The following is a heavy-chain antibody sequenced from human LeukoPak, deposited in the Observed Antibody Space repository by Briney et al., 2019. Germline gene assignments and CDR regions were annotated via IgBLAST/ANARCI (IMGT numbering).Heavy chain of an antibody. D-gene: IGHD5-18*01. Sequence: PSETLSLTCTVSGGSISSYYWSWIRQPPGKGLEWIGYIYYSGSTNYNPSLKSRVTMSVDTSKNQFSLKLSSVTAADTAVYYCARDQAYAGYSYGPNRYYYYYYMDVWGKGTTVTISS. J-gene: IGHJ6*03. CDR2: IYYSGST. CDR1: GGSISSYY. CDR3: ARDQAYAGYSYGPNRYYYYYYMDV. V-gene: IGHV4-59*12.